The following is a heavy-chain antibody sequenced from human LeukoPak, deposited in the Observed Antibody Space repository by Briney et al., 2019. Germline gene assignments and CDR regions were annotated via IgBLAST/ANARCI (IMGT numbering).Heavy chain of an antibody. Sequence: SGTLSLTCAVSGVSISSSNSYWGWIRQPPGKGLEWIGSIYYSGNTYYNASLKSQVSISIDTSKNQFSLRLTSVTAADTAVYYCARQTGSGLFILPGGQGTLVTVSS. CDR1: GVSISSSNSY. V-gene: IGHV4-39*01. CDR3: ARQTGSGLFILP. D-gene: IGHD3/OR15-3a*01. J-gene: IGHJ4*02. CDR2: IYYSGNT.